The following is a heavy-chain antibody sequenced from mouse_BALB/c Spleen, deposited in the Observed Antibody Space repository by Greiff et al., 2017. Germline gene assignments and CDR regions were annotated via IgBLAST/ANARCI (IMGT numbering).Heavy chain of an antibody. CDR1: GYTFTSYD. Sequence: QGQLQQPGPELVKPGALVKISCKASGYTFTSYDINWVKQRPGQGLEWIGWIYPGDGSTNYDEKFKSKGTLTVDTSSSTAYMHLSSLTSEDSAVYYCTRLGAYFDYWGQGTTLTVSS. D-gene: IGHD4-1*01. V-gene: IGHV1-66*01. J-gene: IGHJ2*01. CDR2: IYPGDGST. CDR3: TRLGAYFDY.